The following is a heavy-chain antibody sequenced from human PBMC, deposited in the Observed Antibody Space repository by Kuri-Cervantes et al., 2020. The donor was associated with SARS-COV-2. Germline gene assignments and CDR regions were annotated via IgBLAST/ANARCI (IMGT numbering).Heavy chain of an antibody. CDR2: IYSGGST. CDR1: GFTLTRYG. J-gene: IGHJ5*02. Sequence: GESLKISCAASGFTLTRYGMSWVRQAPGKGLEWVSVIYSGGSTYYADSVKGRFTISRDNSKNTLYLQMNSLRAEDSAVYYCARGLAVAGTSWFDPWGQGALVTVSS. CDR3: ARGLAVAGTSWFDP. D-gene: IGHD6-19*01. V-gene: IGHV3-53*01.